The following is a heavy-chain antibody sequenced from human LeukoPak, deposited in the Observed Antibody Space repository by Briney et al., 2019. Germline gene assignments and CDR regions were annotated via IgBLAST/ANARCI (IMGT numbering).Heavy chain of an antibody. CDR3: ARASEDYYYYYMDV. J-gene: IGHJ6*03. CDR2: INHSGST. D-gene: IGHD1-14*01. Sequence: SETLSLTCAVYGGSFSSYYWTWIRQPPGKGLEWIGEINHSGSTNYNPSLKSRVTISVHTSRNQFSLKLSSVTAADTAVYYCARASEDYYYYYMDVWGKGTTVTISS. CDR1: GGSFSSYY. V-gene: IGHV4-34*01.